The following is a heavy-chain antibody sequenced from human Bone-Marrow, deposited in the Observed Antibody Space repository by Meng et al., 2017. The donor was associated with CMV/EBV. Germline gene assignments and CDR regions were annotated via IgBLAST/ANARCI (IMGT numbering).Heavy chain of an antibody. D-gene: IGHD3-9*01. V-gene: IGHV4-61*01. CDR3: ARGRDFDWIFDY. J-gene: IGHJ4*02. CDR2: IYYSGST. CDR1: GGSVSSGSYY. Sequence: CTVSGGSVSSGSYYWSWIRQPPGKGLEWIGYIYYSGSTNYNPSLKSRVTISVDTSKNQFSLKLSSVTAADTAVYYCARGRDFDWIFDYWGQGTLVTVSS.